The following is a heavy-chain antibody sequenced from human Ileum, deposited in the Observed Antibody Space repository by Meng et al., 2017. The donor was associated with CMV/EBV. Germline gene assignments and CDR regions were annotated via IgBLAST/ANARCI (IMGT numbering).Heavy chain of an antibody. J-gene: IGHJ4*02. V-gene: IGHV3-23*03. Sequence: GESLKISCVTSGFTFSKYAMSWVRHVSGKGLEWLSNISSDGSNKHYAESVKGRCTISRDNSKDTLYLDLSSLGGDDTAIYYCAKQSVVASIWAPYEHWGQGDLVTVSS. CDR1: GFTFSKYA. CDR2: ISSDGSNK. D-gene: IGHD2-21*01. CDR3: AKQSVVASIWAPYEH.